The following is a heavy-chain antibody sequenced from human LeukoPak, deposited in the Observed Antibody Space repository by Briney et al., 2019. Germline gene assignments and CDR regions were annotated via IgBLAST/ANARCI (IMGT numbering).Heavy chain of an antibody. V-gene: IGHV1-69*04. CDR3: AAREYYYDSSGYPIDY. J-gene: IGHJ4*02. CDR1: GGTFSSYA. Sequence: SVKVSCKASGGTFSSYAISWVRQAPGQGLEWMGRIIPILGIANYAQKFQGRVTITADKSTSTAYMELSSLRSEDTAVYYRAAREYYYDSSGYPIDYWGQGTLVTVSS. CDR2: IIPILGIA. D-gene: IGHD3-22*01.